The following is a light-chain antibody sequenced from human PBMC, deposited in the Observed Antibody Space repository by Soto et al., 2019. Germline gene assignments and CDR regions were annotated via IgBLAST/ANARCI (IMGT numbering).Light chain of an antibody. CDR3: QQYNSYT. Sequence: DIQMPQSPSSLSASVGVRVTITCRASQSISNWLAWYQQKPGTAPQVLIYHASNLQSGVPSRFSGSGSGTEFTLTISSLQPDDFATYHYQQYNSYTCGQGNKGDIK. CDR2: HAS. V-gene: IGKV1-5*01. CDR1: QSISNW. J-gene: IGKJ1*01.